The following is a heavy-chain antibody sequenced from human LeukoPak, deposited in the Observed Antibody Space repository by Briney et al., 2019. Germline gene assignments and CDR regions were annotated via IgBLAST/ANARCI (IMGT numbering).Heavy chain of an antibody. V-gene: IGHV1-69*13. CDR3: ARATKRYCSGGSCSSRANWFDP. CDR2: IIPIFGTA. CDR1: EGTFSSYA. D-gene: IGHD2-15*01. J-gene: IGHJ5*02. Sequence: ASVTVSCKASEGTFSSYAISWMRQAPGQGLEWMGGIIPIFGTANYAQKFQGRVTITADESTSTAYMELSSPRSEDTAVYYCARATKRYCSGGSCSSRANWFDPWGQGTLVTVSS.